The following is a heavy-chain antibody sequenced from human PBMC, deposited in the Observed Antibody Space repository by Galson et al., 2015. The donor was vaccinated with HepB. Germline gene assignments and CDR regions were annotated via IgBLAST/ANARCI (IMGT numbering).Heavy chain of an antibody. J-gene: IGHJ3*02. CDR2: ISYDGSNK. Sequence: SLRLSCAASGFTFSSYAMHWVRQAPGKGLEWVAVISYDGSNKYYADSVKGRFTISRDNSKNTLYLQMNSLRAEDTAVYYCAREWGVGIAARPGVGAFDIWGQGTMVTVSS. CDR1: GFTFSSYA. D-gene: IGHD6-6*01. V-gene: IGHV3-30-3*01. CDR3: AREWGVGIAARPGVGAFDI.